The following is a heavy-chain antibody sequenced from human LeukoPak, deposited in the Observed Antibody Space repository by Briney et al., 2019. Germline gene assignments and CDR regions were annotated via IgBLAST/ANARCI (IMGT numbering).Heavy chain of an antibody. D-gene: IGHD2-21*02. J-gene: IGHJ4*02. V-gene: IGHV3-23*01. CDR3: AEDWGGLRGDWYYFDY. CDR1: GFNFNSYA. CDR2: ISASGGST. Sequence: GGSLRLSCAASGFNFNSYAMNWVRQAPGKGLGWVSLISASGGSTYYADSVKGRFTISRDNSKNTLYLQMNSLRAEDTAVYYCAEDWGGLRGDWYYFDYWGQGTLVTVSS.